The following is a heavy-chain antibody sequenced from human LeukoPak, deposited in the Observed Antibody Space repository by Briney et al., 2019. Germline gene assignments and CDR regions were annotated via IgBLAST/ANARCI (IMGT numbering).Heavy chain of an antibody. Sequence: SETLSLTCTVSGGSISSYYWSWIRQPPGKGLEWIGYIYYSGSTNYNPSLKSRVTISVDTSKNQFSLKLSSVTAADTAVYYCARPRSSGWYEFGYWGQGTLVTVSS. J-gene: IGHJ4*02. D-gene: IGHD6-19*01. CDR1: GGSISSYY. CDR3: ARPRSSGWYEFGY. CDR2: IYYSGST. V-gene: IGHV4-59*08.